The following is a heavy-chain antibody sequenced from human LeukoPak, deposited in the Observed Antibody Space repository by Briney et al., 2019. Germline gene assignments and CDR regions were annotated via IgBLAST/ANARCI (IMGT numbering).Heavy chain of an antibody. J-gene: IGHJ4*02. D-gene: IGHD1-26*01. V-gene: IGHV1-46*01. CDR2: INPSGGST. CDR1: GYTFTSYY. CDR3: ASGNSGSYPIFHY. Sequence: GASVKVSCKASGYTFTSYYMHWVRQAPGQGLEWMGIINPSGGSTSYAQKFQGRVTMTRDTSITTAYMELSRLRSDDTAVYYCASGNSGSYPIFHYWGQGTLVTVSS.